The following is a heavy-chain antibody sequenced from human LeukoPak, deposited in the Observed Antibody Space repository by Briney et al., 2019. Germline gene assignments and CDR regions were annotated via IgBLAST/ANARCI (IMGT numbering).Heavy chain of an antibody. Sequence: SETLSLTCTVSGGSISSYYWSWIRQPPGKGLEWIGYIYYSGSTNYNPSPKSRVTISVDTSKNQFSLKLSSVTAADTAVYYCAREVVVVPAAIDRFDPWGQGTLVTVSS. CDR3: AREVVVVPAAIDRFDP. CDR2: IYYSGST. D-gene: IGHD2-2*01. J-gene: IGHJ5*02. CDR1: GGSISSYY. V-gene: IGHV4-59*01.